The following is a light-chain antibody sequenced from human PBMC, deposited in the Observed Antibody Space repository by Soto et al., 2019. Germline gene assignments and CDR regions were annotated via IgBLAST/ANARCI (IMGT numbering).Light chain of an antibody. CDR1: HGITND. Sequence: DIQMTQSPSSLSASVGARVTGTCRASHGITNDLGWYQQKPGEAPKRLTYAASSLQSGVPSRFSGSGSGTEFTLTTSSLQPEDFATYYCLQNNNYPCTFGQGTKLDIK. CDR2: AAS. J-gene: IGKJ1*01. CDR3: LQNNNYPCT. V-gene: IGKV1-17*01.